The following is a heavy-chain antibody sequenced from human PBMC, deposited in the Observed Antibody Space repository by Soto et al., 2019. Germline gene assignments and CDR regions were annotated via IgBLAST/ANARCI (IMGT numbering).Heavy chain of an antibody. D-gene: IGHD3-10*02. V-gene: IGHV1-69*01. J-gene: IGHJ4*02. Sequence: QVQLVQSGAEVKKPGSSVKVSCEAPGGTFDHAAITWVRQAPGQGLEWMGGINPMFNSTHYAQKFQGRVRITADSATSTAFMKLRRLRSDGTAVYYCARKMFAADYWGQGTLLIVSS. CDR3: ARKMFAADY. CDR2: INPMFNST. CDR1: GGTFDHAA.